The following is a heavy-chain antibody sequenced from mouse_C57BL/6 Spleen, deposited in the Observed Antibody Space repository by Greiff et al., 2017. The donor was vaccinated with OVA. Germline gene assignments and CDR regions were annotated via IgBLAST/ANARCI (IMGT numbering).Heavy chain of an antibody. D-gene: IGHD4-1*01. V-gene: IGHV5-17*01. J-gene: IGHJ2*01. CDR3: APGSYYFDY. CDR2: ISSGSSTI. Sequence: EVKLEESGGGLVKPGGSLKLSCAASGFTFSDYGMHWVRQAPEKGLGWVAYISSGSSTIYYADTVKGRFTISRDNAKNTLFLQMTSLRSEDTAMYYCAPGSYYFDYWGQGTTLTVSS. CDR1: GFTFSDYG.